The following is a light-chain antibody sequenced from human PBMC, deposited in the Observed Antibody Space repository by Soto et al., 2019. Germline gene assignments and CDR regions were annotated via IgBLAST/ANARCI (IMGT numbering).Light chain of an antibody. CDR3: CSYAGDYTYV. CDR2: DVS. V-gene: IGLV2-11*01. CDR1: SSDVGDYNY. J-gene: IGLJ1*01. Sequence: LTQPRSVSGSPGQSVTISCTGTSSDVGDYNYVSWYQQHPGKAPKLMIYDVSKRPSGVPDRFSGSKSGNTASLTISGLQAEDEADYYCCSYAGDYTYVFGTGTKVTVL.